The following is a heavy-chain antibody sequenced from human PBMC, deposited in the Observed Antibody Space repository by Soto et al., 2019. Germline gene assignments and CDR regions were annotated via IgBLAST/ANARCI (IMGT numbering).Heavy chain of an antibody. J-gene: IGHJ4*02. CDR3: AGGMVNANFDY. Sequence: SETLSLTCALYARSISSYYWSCIRQPPGKGLEWIGYIYYSGSTNYNPSLKSRVTISVDTSKNQFSLKLSSVTAADTAVYYCAGGMVNANFDYWGQGTLVNVPS. D-gene: IGHD2-21*01. V-gene: IGHV4-59*01. CDR1: ARSISSYY. CDR2: IYYSGST.